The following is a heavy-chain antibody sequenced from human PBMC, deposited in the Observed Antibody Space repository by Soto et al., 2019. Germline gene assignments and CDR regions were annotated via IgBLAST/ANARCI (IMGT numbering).Heavy chain of an antibody. D-gene: IGHD2-8*02. CDR2: INHSGST. V-gene: IGHV4-34*01. CDR3: ARDKITGLFDY. J-gene: IGHJ4*02. Sequence: SSETLSLTCTVSGGSXSSYYWTWIRQPPGTGLEWIGEINHSGSTNYHPSLTSRVTISVDTSKNQFSMKMTSVTAADTAVYYCARDKITGLFDYWGQGTLVTVSS. CDR1: GGSXSSYY.